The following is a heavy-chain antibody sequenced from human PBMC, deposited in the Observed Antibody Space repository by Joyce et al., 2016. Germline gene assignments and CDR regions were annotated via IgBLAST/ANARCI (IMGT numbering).Heavy chain of an antibody. V-gene: IGHV4-31*03. Sequence: QVQLQESGPGLVKPSQTLSLTCTVSGGSISGGDFYWTWIRQHPGKGLEWIGNIYYSGSTYYNPSLKSRISMSVDRSKNHFSRRLNSATAADTALYKCARMREWLRFRYFDYWGQGILVTVSS. CDR1: GGSISGGDFY. CDR2: IYYSGST. J-gene: IGHJ4*02. CDR3: ARMREWLRFRYFDY. D-gene: IGHD5-12*01.